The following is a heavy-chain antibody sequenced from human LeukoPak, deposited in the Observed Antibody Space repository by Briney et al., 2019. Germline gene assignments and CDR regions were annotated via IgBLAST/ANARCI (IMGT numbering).Heavy chain of an antibody. Sequence: GASVKVSCKTSGYTFIGHYMHWVRQAPGHGLEWMGWFSPKTGGSHFAQKFRGRVAMTTDTSISTAYLELGSLRSDDTAVYYCVRDSGGSYYYPSDYWGQGTLVTVSS. CDR3: VRDSGGSYYYPSDY. CDR2: FSPKTGGS. CDR1: GYTFIGHY. D-gene: IGHD1-26*01. V-gene: IGHV1-2*02. J-gene: IGHJ4*02.